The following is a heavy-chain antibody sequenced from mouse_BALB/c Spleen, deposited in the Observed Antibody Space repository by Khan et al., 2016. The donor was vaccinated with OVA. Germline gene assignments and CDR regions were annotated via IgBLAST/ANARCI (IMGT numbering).Heavy chain of an antibody. V-gene: IGHV3-2*02. CDR1: GYSITSDYA. CDR2: ISYSGNT. CDR3: ARVDGGDFDY. D-gene: IGHD2-3*01. J-gene: IGHJ2*01. Sequence: EVQLQESGPGLVKPSQSLSLTCTVSGYSITSDYAWNWIRQFPGNKLEWMGFISYSGNTTYNPSFKSRISITRDTSKNQFFLQLNSVTTEDTATYYCARVDGGDFDYWGQGTTLTVSS.